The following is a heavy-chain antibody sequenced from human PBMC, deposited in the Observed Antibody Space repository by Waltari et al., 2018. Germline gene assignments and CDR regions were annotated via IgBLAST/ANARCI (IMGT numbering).Heavy chain of an antibody. Sequence: EVQLVPSGAEVKKPGESLKISCKGSGYSFTSYLLGWVPRFPGKALEGMGNIYPGDSDTRYSPSFQGQVTISADKSISTAYLQWSSLKASDTAMYYCARPGYYDSSGYCFDYWGQGTLVTVSS. CDR2: IYPGDSDT. CDR1: GYSFTSYL. J-gene: IGHJ4*02. V-gene: IGHV5-51*01. CDR3: ARPGYYDSSGYCFDY. D-gene: IGHD3-22*01.